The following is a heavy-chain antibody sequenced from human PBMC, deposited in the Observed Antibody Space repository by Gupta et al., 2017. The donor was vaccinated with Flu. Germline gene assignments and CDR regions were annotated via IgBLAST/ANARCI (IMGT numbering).Heavy chain of an antibody. D-gene: IGHD6-6*01. CDR1: GFTFDDYA. CDR3: AKGLAARPTYDGMDV. Sequence: EVQLVESGGGLVQPGRSLRLSCAASGFTFDDYAMHWVRQASGKGLEWVSGISWNSGSIGYADSVKGRFTISRDNAKNSLYLQMNSLRAEDTALYYCAKGLAARPTYDGMDVWGQGTTVTVSS. J-gene: IGHJ6*02. V-gene: IGHV3-9*01. CDR2: ISWNSGSI.